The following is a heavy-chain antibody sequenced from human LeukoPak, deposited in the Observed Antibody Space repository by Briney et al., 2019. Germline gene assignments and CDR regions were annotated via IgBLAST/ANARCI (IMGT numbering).Heavy chain of an antibody. CDR2: IHYSGST. CDR1: GGSISSSSYY. J-gene: IGHJ6*03. CDR3: ARVRCSGGSCPYYYYYYYMDV. Sequence: PSETLSLTCTVSGGSISSSSYYWAWIHQPPGKGLEWIGSIHYSGSTYYNQSLQSRVTISIDTSKNQFSLKLRFVTAADTAVYYCARVRCSGGSCPYYYYYYYMDVWGKGTTVTVSS. V-gene: IGHV4-39*07. D-gene: IGHD2-15*01.